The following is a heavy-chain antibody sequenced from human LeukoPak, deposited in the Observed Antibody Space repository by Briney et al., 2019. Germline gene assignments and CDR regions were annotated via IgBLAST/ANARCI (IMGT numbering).Heavy chain of an antibody. CDR1: GFTFGDYY. Sequence: GGSLRLSCAASGFTFGDYYMSWIRQAAGKGLEWISYISSSSTYTTYAASVKGRFTISRDNAKNSLYLQMNSLRAEDTAVYYCARGRSSGWYARHDTNPTDYWGQGTLVTVSS. J-gene: IGHJ4*02. V-gene: IGHV3-11*06. CDR3: ARGRSSGWYARHDTNPTDY. D-gene: IGHD6-19*01. CDR2: ISSSSTYT.